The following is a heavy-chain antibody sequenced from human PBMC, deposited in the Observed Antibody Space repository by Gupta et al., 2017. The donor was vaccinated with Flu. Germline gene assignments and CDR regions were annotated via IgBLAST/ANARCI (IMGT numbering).Heavy chain of an antibody. V-gene: IGHV4-39*02. J-gene: IGHJ3*02. Sequence: QVQFQESGPGLVKPSETLSLICSVSGDSVNSARYYWAWIRQPPGKGLEWIGNIYYTGKTHYNPSLKRRVSMSLDTSKNDFSLSLTAVTAADAAVYFCARLCATDTCPRNSFDIWGPGTMVTVSS. CDR1: GDSVNSARYY. CDR2: IYYTGKT. CDR3: ARLCATDTCPRNSFDI. D-gene: IGHD2-15*01.